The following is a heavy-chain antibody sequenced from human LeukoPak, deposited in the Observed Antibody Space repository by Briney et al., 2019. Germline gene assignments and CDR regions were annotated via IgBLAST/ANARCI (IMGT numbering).Heavy chain of an antibody. CDR2: IQQDGSEK. Sequence: GGSLRLSCAASGFTFSNYWMSWVRQAPGKGLEWVANIQQDGSEKYYVDSVKGRSTISRDNAKRSLYLQINILRGDDTAVYYCARDTSVDILGDRSSWADAFDIWGQGTMVTVSS. CDR1: GFTFSNYW. D-gene: IGHD6-13*01. CDR3: ARDTSVDILGDRSSWADAFDI. V-gene: IGHV3-7*01. J-gene: IGHJ3*02.